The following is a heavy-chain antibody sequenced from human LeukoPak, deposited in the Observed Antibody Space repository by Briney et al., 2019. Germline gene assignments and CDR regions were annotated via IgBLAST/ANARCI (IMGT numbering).Heavy chain of an antibody. D-gene: IGHD3-22*01. J-gene: IGHJ3*02. CDR2: INHSGST. Sequence: SETLSLTCAVYGGSFSGYYWSWIRQPPGKGLEWIGEINHSGSTNYNPSLKSRVTISVDTSKNQFSLKLSSVTAADTAVYYCARGSPYDSDSFDIWGQGTMVTVSS. CDR1: GGSFSGYY. V-gene: IGHV4-34*01. CDR3: ARGSPYDSDSFDI.